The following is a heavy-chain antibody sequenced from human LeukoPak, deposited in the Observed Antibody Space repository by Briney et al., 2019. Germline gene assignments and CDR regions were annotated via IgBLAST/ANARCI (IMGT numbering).Heavy chain of an antibody. Sequence: GGSLRLSCAASGFTFSSYAMSWVRQAPGKGLEWVSAISGSGGSTYYADSVKGRFTISRDNSKNTLYLQMNSLRAEDTAVYYCAKDRLLHTLLAYCGGDCYSGFDYWGQGTLVTVSS. CDR3: AKDRLLHTLLAYCGGDCYSGFDY. V-gene: IGHV3-23*01. CDR2: ISGSGGST. D-gene: IGHD2-21*02. CDR1: GFTFSSYA. J-gene: IGHJ4*02.